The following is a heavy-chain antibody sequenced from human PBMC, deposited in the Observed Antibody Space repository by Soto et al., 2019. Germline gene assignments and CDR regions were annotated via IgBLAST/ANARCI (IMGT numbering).Heavy chain of an antibody. CDR2: IFYSGST. V-gene: IGHV4-59*01. D-gene: IGHD5-18*01. Sequence: SGTLSLTCTVSGGSISNYYWSWIRQPPGRGLEWIGHIFYSGSTNYNPALKSRVTISVDTSKSQFSLKLSSVTAADTAVYYCAKDSGYNYGYFRWFDPWGQGTLVTVSS. J-gene: IGHJ5*02. CDR1: GGSISNYY. CDR3: AKDSGYNYGYFRWFDP.